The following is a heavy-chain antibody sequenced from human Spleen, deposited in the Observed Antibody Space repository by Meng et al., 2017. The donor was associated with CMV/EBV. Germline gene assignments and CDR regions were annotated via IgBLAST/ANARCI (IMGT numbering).Heavy chain of an antibody. CDR3: ATFTLFGVVRASIKHGMDV. CDR1: GFSFSSYS. V-gene: IGHV3-30*03. D-gene: IGHD3-3*01. Sequence: GGSLRLSCAASGFSFSSYSMNWVRQAPGKGLDWVAVISYDGSNENYADSVKGRFTISRDNSQNTLYLQMSSLRADDSAMYYCATFTLFGVVRASIKHGMDVWGQGTTVTVSS. CDR2: ISYDGSNE. J-gene: IGHJ6*02.